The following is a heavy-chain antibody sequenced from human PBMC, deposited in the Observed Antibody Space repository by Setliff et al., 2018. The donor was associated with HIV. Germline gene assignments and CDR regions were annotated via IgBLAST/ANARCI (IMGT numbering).Heavy chain of an antibody. CDR1: GGSASNSRYY. CDR3: ARDYNYIFDS. CDR2: KSDII. V-gene: IGHV4-39*02. D-gene: IGHD3-22*01. J-gene: IGHJ4*02. Sequence: SETLSLTCTVSGGSASNSRYYWAWIRQPPGKGLEYIGSKSDIIKYAESVMGRFTISRDNAKNSLYLEMNSLRAEDTAIYYCARDYNYIFDSWGQGVLVTVSS.